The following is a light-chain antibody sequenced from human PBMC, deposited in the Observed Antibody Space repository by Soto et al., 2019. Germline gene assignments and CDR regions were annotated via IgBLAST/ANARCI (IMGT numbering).Light chain of an antibody. CDR3: QQYYDWPIT. Sequence: IVMTQSPATLSGSTIEIATLSFMAGQTIYSNVAWYQQRPGQAPRLLIYRASTRATGVPARFSGSGSGTEFTLTISGLQSEDFAVYYCQQYYDWPITFGQGTRLEIK. CDR2: RAS. CDR1: QTIYSN. J-gene: IGKJ5*01. V-gene: IGKV3-15*01.